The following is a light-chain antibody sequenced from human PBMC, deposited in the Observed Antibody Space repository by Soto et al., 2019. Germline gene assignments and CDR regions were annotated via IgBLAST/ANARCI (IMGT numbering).Light chain of an antibody. CDR2: GAS. CDR1: QDITKF. Sequence: EIKLIPKPSYVAASVGGRVLITCRASQDITKFLAWYQQTPGKAPKLLIRGASTLHSGVPSRFSGSGSGTNYSLTISSLQPEYFATYYCQQARGSPRTFGQGTKVDIK. V-gene: IGKV1-12*01. J-gene: IGKJ1*01. CDR3: QQARGSPRT.